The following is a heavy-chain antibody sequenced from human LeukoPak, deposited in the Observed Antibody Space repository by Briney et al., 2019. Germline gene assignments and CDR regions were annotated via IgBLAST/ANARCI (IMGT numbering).Heavy chain of an antibody. J-gene: IGHJ4*02. Sequence: PSETLSLTCTVSGGSMSNYYWSWIRQPPGKGLEWIGYIYHSGSTNYNPSLKSRVTISVDTSKNQLSLKLSSVTAADTAVYYCAREGSSSRGYYYDSSGYLDYWGQGTLVTVSS. CDR3: AREGSSSRGYYYDSSGYLDY. CDR1: GGSMSNYY. V-gene: IGHV4-59*12. CDR2: IYHSGST. D-gene: IGHD3-22*01.